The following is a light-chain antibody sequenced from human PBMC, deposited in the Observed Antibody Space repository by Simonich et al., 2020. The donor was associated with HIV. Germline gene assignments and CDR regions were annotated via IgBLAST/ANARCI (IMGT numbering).Light chain of an antibody. CDR3: SSYAGSNTVV. J-gene: IGLJ2*01. Sequence: QSALTQPRSVSGSPGQSVTISCTGTSSDVGGYNYVSWYQQHPGKAPNIKIYEVNKRPSGVPDRFSGSKADNTASLTVSGLQAEDEANYYCSSYAGSNTVVFGGGTKLTVL. V-gene: IGLV2-11*02. CDR1: SSDVGGYNY. CDR2: EVN.